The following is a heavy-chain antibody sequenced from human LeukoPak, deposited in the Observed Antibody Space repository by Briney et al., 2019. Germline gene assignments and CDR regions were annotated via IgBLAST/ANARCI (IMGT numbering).Heavy chain of an antibody. Sequence: GESLRLSCAASGFTFSDYYMSWIRQAPGKGLEWVSYISSSGSTIYYADSVKGRFTISRDNAKNSLYLQMNSLRAEDTAVYYCARDLYSGSYYDYWGQGTLVTVSS. CDR3: ARDLYSGSYYDY. CDR1: GFTFSDYY. V-gene: IGHV3-11*01. J-gene: IGHJ4*02. D-gene: IGHD1-26*01. CDR2: ISSSGSTI.